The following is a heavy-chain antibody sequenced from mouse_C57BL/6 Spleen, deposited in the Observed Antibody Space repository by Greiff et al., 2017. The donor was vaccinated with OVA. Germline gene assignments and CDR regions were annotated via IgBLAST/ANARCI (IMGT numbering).Heavy chain of an antibody. CDR1: GFTFSDYG. V-gene: IGHV5-17*01. CDR3: ARPGTGDAMDY. J-gene: IGHJ4*01. Sequence: EVMLVESGGGLVKPGGSLKLSCAASGFTFSDYGMHWVRQAPEKGLEWVAYISRGSSTIYYADKVKGRFTISRDNAKNTLFVQMTSLRAEDTAMYYCARPGTGDAMDYWGQGTSVTVSS. CDR2: ISRGSSTI. D-gene: IGHD3-3*01.